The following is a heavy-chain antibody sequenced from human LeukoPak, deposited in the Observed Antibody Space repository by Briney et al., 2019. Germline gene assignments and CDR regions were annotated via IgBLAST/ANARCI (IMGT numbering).Heavy chain of an antibody. CDR3: ARHVKIPVAGFDY. J-gene: IGHJ4*02. CDR1: GDSISGCY. Sequence: SETLSLTCTVSGDSISGCYWSWIRQPPGKGLEWIGYINYSGFTKYNPSVKSRITLSVDTPKNQFSLNLTSVTAADTAIYYCARHVKIPVAGFDYWGQGTPVTVSS. D-gene: IGHD6-19*01. CDR2: INYSGFT. V-gene: IGHV4-59*08.